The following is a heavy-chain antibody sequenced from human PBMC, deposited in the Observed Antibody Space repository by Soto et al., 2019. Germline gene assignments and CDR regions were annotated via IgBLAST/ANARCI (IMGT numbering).Heavy chain of an antibody. V-gene: IGHV1-3*01. CDR1: GYSFTKYW. Sequence: PGESLKISCKGSGYSFTKYWISWVRQAPGQRLEWMGWIHAGNGNTEHSQKFQGRVTITRDTSASTAYLELGSLRSEDTAVYYCARAACSSTSCYNYYAYGMDVWGQGTAVTVSS. CDR3: ARAACSSTSCYNYYAYGMDV. CDR2: IHAGNGNT. J-gene: IGHJ6*02. D-gene: IGHD2-2*01.